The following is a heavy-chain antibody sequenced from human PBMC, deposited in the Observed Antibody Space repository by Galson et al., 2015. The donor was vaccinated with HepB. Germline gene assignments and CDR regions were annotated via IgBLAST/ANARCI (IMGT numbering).Heavy chain of an antibody. CDR3: ARDFLGHSF. CDR2: IYGGGHI. D-gene: IGHD4-23*01. Sequence: SLRLSCAASGFTVSSNYMTWVRQAPGKGLEWVSIIYGGGHIYNAEFAKGRFTISRDTSKNTLFLQMDSLTVDDTAVYYCARDFLGHSFWGQGTLVSVSS. CDR1: GFTVSSNY. V-gene: IGHV3-53*01. J-gene: IGHJ4*02.